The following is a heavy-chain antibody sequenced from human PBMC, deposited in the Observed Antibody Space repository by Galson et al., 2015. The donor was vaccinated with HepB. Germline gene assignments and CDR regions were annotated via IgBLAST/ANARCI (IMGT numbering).Heavy chain of an antibody. Sequence: SLRLSCAASGFTFSSYGMHWVRQAPGKGLEWVAFIRYDGSNKYYADSVKGRFTISRDNSKNTLYLQMNSLRAEDTAVYYCASDILTEHRDAFDIWGQGTMVTVSS. D-gene: IGHD3-9*01. CDR1: GFTFSSYG. V-gene: IGHV3-33*01. CDR2: IRYDGSNK. J-gene: IGHJ3*02. CDR3: ASDILTEHRDAFDI.